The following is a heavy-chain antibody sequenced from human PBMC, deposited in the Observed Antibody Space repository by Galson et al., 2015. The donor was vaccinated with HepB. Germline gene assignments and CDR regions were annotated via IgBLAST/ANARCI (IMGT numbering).Heavy chain of an antibody. CDR3: ARDKITMVRGVGTGAAFDI. CDR2: ISSSSSYI. V-gene: IGHV3-21*01. CDR1: GFTFSSYS. J-gene: IGHJ3*02. Sequence: SLRLSCAASGFTFSSYSMNWVRQAPGKGLEWVSSISSSSSYIYYADSVKGRFTISRDNAKNSLYLQMNGLRAEDTAVYYCARDKITMVRGVGTGAAFDIWGQGTMVTVSS. D-gene: IGHD3-10*01.